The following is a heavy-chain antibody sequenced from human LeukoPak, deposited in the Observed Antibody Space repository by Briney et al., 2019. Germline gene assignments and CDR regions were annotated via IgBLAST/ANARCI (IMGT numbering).Heavy chain of an antibody. CDR3: ARPLSGSSSWHGDAFDI. CDR2: IYYSGST. V-gene: IGHV4-39*01. J-gene: IGHJ3*02. Sequence: SETLSLTCTVSGSSISSSTYYWGWIRHPPGKGLEWFGRIYYSGSTYYNASLKSRVTISADTSKNQFSLKLSSVTAADTAVYYCARPLSGSSSWHGDAFDIWGQGTMVTVSS. CDR1: GSSISSSTYY. D-gene: IGHD6-13*01.